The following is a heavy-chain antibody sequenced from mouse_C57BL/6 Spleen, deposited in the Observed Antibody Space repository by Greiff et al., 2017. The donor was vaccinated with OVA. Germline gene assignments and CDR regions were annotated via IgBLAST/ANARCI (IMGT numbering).Heavy chain of an antibody. J-gene: IGHJ4*01. CDR2: INYDGSST. Sequence: EVKLVESEGGLVQPGSSMKLSCTASGFTFSDYYMAWVRQVPEKGLEWVANINYDGSSTYYLDSLKSRFIISRDNAKNILYLQMSSLKSEDTATYYCARDGEDYYATDYWGQGTSVTVSS. V-gene: IGHV5-16*01. CDR3: ARDGEDYYATDY. CDR1: GFTFSDYY.